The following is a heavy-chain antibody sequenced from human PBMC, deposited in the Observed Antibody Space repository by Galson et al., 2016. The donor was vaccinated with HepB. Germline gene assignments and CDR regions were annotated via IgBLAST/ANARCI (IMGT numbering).Heavy chain of an antibody. CDR2: IYSGDST. J-gene: IGHJ5*02. CDR3: ARGKAVTGSDPLDP. V-gene: IGHV3-53*01. Sequence: SLRLSCAASGFTVGSTFMTWVRQAPRKGLEWVSVIYSGDSTNYADSVKGRFTISRDNSKNTLYLQMNSLRVEDTAVYYCARGKAVTGSDPLDPWGQGTLVTVSS. CDR1: GFTVGSTF. D-gene: IGHD6-19*01.